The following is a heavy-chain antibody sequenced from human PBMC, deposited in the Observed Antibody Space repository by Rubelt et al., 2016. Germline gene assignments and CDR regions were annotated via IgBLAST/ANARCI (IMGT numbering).Heavy chain of an antibody. V-gene: IGHV4-34*01. CDR2: INHSGRT. Sequence: QVQLQPCGAGLLKPSETLSLTCAVYGGSFSGYYWTWIRQPPGKGLEWIGEINHSGRTTYNPSLKSRVTISVDTSKNPFSLKLGSVTAEDTAVHYCARLLRSCWYFDVWGRGTLDTGSS. J-gene: IGHJ2*01. CDR3: ARLLRSCWYFDV. CDR1: GGSFSGYY.